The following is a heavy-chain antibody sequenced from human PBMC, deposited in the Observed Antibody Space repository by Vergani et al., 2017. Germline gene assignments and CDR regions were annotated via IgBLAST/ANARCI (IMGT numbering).Heavy chain of an antibody. CDR1: GGSISSSSYY. CDR2: IYYSGST. D-gene: IGHD3-10*01. V-gene: IGHV4-39*07. CDR3: ARESSFLSGSPPNWFDP. Sequence: QLQLQESGPGLVKPSETLSLTCTVSGGSISSSSYYWGWIRQPPGKGLEWIGSIYYSGSTYYNPSLKSRVTISVDPSKNQFSLKLSSVTAADTAVYYCARESSFLSGSPPNWFDPWGQGTLVTVSS. J-gene: IGHJ5*02.